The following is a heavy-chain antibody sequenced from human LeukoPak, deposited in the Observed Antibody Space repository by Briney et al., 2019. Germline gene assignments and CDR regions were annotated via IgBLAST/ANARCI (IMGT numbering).Heavy chain of an antibody. J-gene: IGHJ4*02. CDR2: IHSSGGS. V-gene: IGHV4-4*09. D-gene: IGHD1-26*01. CDR1: GASISNYY. CDR3: ARLGSYHDF. Sequence: SETLSLTCTVSGASISNYYWSWIRQTPEKGLEWMGHIHSSGGSSYYPSLKSRFTLSIDTSRNQLSLKLPSVTAADMAVYFWARLGSYHDFWGQGALVTVSS.